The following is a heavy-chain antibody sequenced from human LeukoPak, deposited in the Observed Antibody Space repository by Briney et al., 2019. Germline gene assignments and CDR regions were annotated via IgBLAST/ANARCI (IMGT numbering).Heavy chain of an antibody. CDR2: IFESGDT. J-gene: IGHJ1*01. D-gene: IGHD3-9*01. CDR1: GGSTSNYY. CDR3: ARNPLRGGFDT. V-gene: IGHV4-4*09. Sequence: SETLSLICSVSGGSTSNYYWSWIRQPRGKGLEWIAYIFESGDTRYNPSLTSRVTTSLDTSKGQCSVTLISMTAADPALYYCARNPLRGGFDTWGQGVVVTVSS.